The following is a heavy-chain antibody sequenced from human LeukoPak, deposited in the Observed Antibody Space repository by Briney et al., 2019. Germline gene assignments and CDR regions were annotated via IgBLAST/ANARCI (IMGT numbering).Heavy chain of an antibody. D-gene: IGHD1/OR15-1a*01. CDR1: GFTFSSYG. CDR2: IPNDGSNK. J-gene: IGHJ6*02. Sequence: GGSLRLSCAASGFTFSSYGMHWVRQAPGKGLEWVAFIPNDGSNKYYADSVKGRFTISRDNSKNTLYLQMNSLRAEDTAVYYCAREAREHWSPSLSGMDVWGQGTTVTVSS. V-gene: IGHV3-30*02. CDR3: AREAREHWSPSLSGMDV.